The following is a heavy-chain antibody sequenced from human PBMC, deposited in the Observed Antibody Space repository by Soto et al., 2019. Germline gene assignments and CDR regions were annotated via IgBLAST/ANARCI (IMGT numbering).Heavy chain of an antibody. Sequence: EVQLVESGGGLVQPGGSLRLSCAASGFTFSPFWMHWVRQDPGKGPVWVSRINSDGNSTSYADSVKGRFTISRDNAKNTLYLQRNSLRAEDTAVYYCARGSNHFDYWGQGTLVTVSS. D-gene: IGHD4-4*01. CDR1: GFTFSPFW. J-gene: IGHJ4*02. CDR3: ARGSNHFDY. V-gene: IGHV3-74*01. CDR2: INSDGNST.